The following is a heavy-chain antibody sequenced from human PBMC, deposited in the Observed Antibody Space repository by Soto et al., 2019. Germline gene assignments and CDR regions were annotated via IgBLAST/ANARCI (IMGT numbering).Heavy chain of an antibody. D-gene: IGHD2-21*02. Sequence: QVQLVQSGAEEKKPGASVKVSCKASGYTFTSYAMHWLRQAPGQRLEWMGWINAGNGNTTYSQKFQGRVTITRDTSASTAYMELSSLRSEDTAVYYCARSIVVVTALDYWGQGTLVTVSS. V-gene: IGHV1-3*05. CDR1: GYTFTSYA. CDR3: ARSIVVVTALDY. J-gene: IGHJ4*02. CDR2: INAGNGNT.